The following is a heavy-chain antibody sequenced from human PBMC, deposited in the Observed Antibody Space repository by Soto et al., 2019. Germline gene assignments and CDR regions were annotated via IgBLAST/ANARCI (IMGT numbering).Heavy chain of an antibody. CDR2: MSGSGGST. Sequence: DVQLLESGGGLVQPGGSLRLSCTASGFTFSNYAMSWVRQAPGKGLEWVSSMSGSGGSTYYADSVKGRFTISRDNSKKTLDLHMSSLRAEDTAFYYCAKEPTYDFWSGYRYFESWGQGYLVTVSS. V-gene: IGHV3-23*01. CDR3: AKEPTYDFWSGYRYFES. CDR1: GFTFSNYA. D-gene: IGHD3-3*01. J-gene: IGHJ4*02.